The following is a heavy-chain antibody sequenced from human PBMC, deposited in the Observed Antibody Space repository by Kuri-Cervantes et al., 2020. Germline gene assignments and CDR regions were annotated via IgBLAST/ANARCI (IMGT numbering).Heavy chain of an antibody. V-gene: IGHV1-2*02. D-gene: IGHD3-10*01. CDR1: GYTFTGYY. CDR2: INPNSGGT. J-gene: IGHJ4*02. Sequence: ASVKVSCKASGYTFTGYYMHWVRQAPGQGLEWMGWINPNSGGTNYAQKFQGRVTMTRDTSISTAYMELRSLRSDDTAVYYCARSARGVIITQPRDYWGQGTLVTVSS. CDR3: ARSARGVIITQPRDY.